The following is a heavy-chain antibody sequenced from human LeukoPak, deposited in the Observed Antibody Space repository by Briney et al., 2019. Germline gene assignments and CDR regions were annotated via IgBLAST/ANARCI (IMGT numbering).Heavy chain of an antibody. V-gene: IGHV3-30*18. D-gene: IGHD3-22*01. CDR2: ISYDGSNK. J-gene: IGHJ4*02. CDR1: GFTFSSYG. Sequence: GGSLRLSCAASGFTFSSYGMHWVRQAPGKGLEWVAVISYDGSNKYYADSVKGRFTTSRDNSKNTLYLQMNSLRAEDTAVYYCAKAGYYYDSSGYYDYWGQGTLVTVSS. CDR3: AKAGYYYDSSGYYDY.